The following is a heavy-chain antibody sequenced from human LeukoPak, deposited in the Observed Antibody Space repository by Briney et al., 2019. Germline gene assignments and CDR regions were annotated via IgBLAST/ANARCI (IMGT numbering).Heavy chain of an antibody. CDR3: ARAQKVGGTSFDF. Sequence: PGGSLRLSCTTSGFTFGDYHMSWVRQAPGKGLEWVGFIRSKGYGGTTESAASVKGRFTISRDDSKSIAYLQMNSLKTEDTAVYYCARAQKVGGTSFDFWGQGTPVTVSS. J-gene: IGHJ4*02. CDR2: IRSKGYGGTT. V-gene: IGHV3-49*04. D-gene: IGHD1-26*01. CDR1: GFTFGDYH.